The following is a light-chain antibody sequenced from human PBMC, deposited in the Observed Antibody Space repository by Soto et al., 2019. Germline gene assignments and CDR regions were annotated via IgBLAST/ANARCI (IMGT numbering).Light chain of an antibody. J-gene: IGKJ1*01. CDR2: AAS. CDR1: QDVVNY. V-gene: IGKV1-39*01. CDR3: QQYYSYPLWT. Sequence: DIDMTQAPSSLSASVGDRVTITCRAGQDVVNYLNWYQQKPGKAPRLLIYAASSLQSGVPSRFSGSGSGTDFTLTISCLQSEDFATYYCQQYYSYPLWTFGQGTKVDIK.